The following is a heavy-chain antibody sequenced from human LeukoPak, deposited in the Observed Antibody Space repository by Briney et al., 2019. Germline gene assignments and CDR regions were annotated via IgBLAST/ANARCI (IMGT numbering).Heavy chain of an antibody. V-gene: IGHV1-2*02. J-gene: IGHJ4*02. CDR1: GYTFTGYY. D-gene: IGHD3-3*01. Sequence: GASVKVSCKASGYTFTGYYMHWVRQAPGQGLEWMGWINPNSGGTNYAQKFQGRVTMTRDTSISTAYTELSRLISDDTAVYYCARDPPNYDFWSGTTGGDYWGQGTLVTVSS. CDR2: INPNSGGT. CDR3: ARDPPNYDFWSGTTGGDY.